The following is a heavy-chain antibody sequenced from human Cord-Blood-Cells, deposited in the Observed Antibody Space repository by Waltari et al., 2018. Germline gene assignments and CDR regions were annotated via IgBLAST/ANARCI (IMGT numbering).Heavy chain of an antibody. J-gene: IGHJ4*02. CDR1: GFTFSSYS. V-gene: IGHV3-21*01. CDR3: ATSGPDIVVVPAAIDY. Sequence: EVQLVESGGGLVKPGGSLRLSCAASGFTFSSYSMNWVRQAPGKGLEGVSSISSSSSYIYYADSVKGRFTISRDNAKNSLYMQMNSLRAEDTAVYYCATSGPDIVVVPAAIDYWGQGTLVTVSS. D-gene: IGHD2-2*01. CDR2: ISSSSSYI.